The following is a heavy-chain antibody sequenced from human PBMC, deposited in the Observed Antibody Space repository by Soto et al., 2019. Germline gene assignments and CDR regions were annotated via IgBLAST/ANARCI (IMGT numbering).Heavy chain of an antibody. J-gene: IGHJ6*02. Sequence: ASVKVSCKASGYTFTSYGISWVRQAPGQGLEWMGWISAYNGNTNYAQKLQGRVTMTTDTSTSTAYMELRSLRSDDTAVYYCARDHGSGSYRFFYYYYGMDVWGQGTTVTVPS. D-gene: IGHD3-10*01. CDR1: GYTFTSYG. CDR2: ISAYNGNT. CDR3: ARDHGSGSYRFFYYYYGMDV. V-gene: IGHV1-18*01.